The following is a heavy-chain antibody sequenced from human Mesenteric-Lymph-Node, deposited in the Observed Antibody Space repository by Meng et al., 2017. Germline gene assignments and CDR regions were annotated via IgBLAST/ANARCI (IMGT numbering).Heavy chain of an antibody. CDR2: IRGDGNVK. CDR3: VSWDLG. V-gene: IGHV3-7*01. D-gene: IGHD1-26*01. J-gene: IGHJ4*02. CDR1: GFTFSSFW. Sequence: EVQVVEVGGGLVQPGGSLRLFCAASGFTFSSFWMNWVRQAPGKGLEWVANIRGDGNVKYSVDSVRGRFTISRDNAKESVYLEMNSLRAEDTAIYYCVSWDLGWGQGTLVTVSS.